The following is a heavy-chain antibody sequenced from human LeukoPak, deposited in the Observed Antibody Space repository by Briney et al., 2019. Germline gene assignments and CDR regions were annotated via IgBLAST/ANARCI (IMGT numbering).Heavy chain of an antibody. CDR2: ISYDAKSN. V-gene: IGHV3-30*03. CDR3: AGLGITMIGGV. Sequence: SGRSLRLSCVTSGFTFSSYGMHWVREVSGKGLEWGAVISYDAKSNYHVDSVKGRFTISRDNSKTTLYLQMNSVRDEDKGVYYCAGLGITMIGGVWGKGTTVTISS. J-gene: IGHJ6*04. D-gene: IGHD3-10*02. CDR1: GFTFSSYG.